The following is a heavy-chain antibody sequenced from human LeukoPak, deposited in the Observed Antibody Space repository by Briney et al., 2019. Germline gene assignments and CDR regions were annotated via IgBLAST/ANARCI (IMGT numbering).Heavy chain of an antibody. V-gene: IGHV6-1*01. J-gene: IGHJ6*03. CDR3: ARGPLRYCSGGSCYSNRYYYYYYMDV. Sequence: SQTLSLTCALSGDSVSSNSAAWNWIRQSPSRGLEWLGRTYYRSKWYNDYAVSVKSRITINPDTSKNQFSLQLNSVTPEDTAVYYCARGPLRYCSGGSCYSNRYYYYYYMDVWGKGTTVTVSS. D-gene: IGHD2-15*01. CDR1: GDSVSSNSAA. CDR2: TYYRSKWYN.